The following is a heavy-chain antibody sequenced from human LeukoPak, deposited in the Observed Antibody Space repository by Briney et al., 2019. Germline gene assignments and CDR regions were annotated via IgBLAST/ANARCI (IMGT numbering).Heavy chain of an antibody. CDR3: ARHYDLWRGYNY. CDR2: IYHTGSV. J-gene: IGHJ4*02. CDR1: GGSINSNYW. Sequence: SETLSLTCGVSGGSINSNYWWAWVRQSPGKGLEWIGEIYHTGSVNYNLSLESRVTISRDRSKNQFSLMLRSVTTADTAVYYCARHYDLWRGYNYWGQGLLVTVSS. D-gene: IGHD3-3*01. V-gene: IGHV4/OR15-8*02.